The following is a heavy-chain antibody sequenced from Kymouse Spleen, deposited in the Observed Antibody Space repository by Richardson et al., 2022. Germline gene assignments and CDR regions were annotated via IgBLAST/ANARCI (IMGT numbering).Heavy chain of an antibody. CDR1: GFTFSNAW. D-gene: IGHD6-6*01. Sequence: EVQLVESGGGLVKPGGSLRLSCAASGFTFSNAWMSWVRQAPGKGLEWVGRIKSKTDGGTTDYAAPVKGRFTISRDDSKNTLYLQMNSLKTEDTAVYYCTTEGIAARPGYYYYYGMDVWGQGTTVTVSS. V-gene: IGHV3-15*01. CDR3: TTEGIAARPGYYYYYGMDV. CDR2: IKSKTDGGTT. J-gene: IGHJ6*02.